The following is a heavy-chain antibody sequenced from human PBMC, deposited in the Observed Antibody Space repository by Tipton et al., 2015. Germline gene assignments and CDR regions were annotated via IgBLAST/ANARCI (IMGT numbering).Heavy chain of an antibody. CDR2: IYFSRNS. Sequence: TLSLTCTVSGGSLSSHYWSWIRQPPGKGLEWIGYIYFSRNSNINPSLTPRATLSIDTSKNQFSLKLRSVTAADTALYYCARDLTYSSGWDTYYFYGMDVWGQGTTVTVSS. CDR1: GGSLSSHY. J-gene: IGHJ6*02. V-gene: IGHV4-59*11. CDR3: ARDLTYSSGWDTYYFYGMDV. D-gene: IGHD6-19*01.